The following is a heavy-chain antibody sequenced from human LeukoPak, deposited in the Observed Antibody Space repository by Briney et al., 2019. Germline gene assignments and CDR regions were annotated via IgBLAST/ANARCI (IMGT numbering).Heavy chain of an antibody. D-gene: IGHD1-20*01. CDR2: INAGNGDT. CDR3: ARANNWPTNYLDY. J-gene: IGHJ4*02. CDR1: GYTFINCP. V-gene: IGHV1-3*01. Sequence: GASVKVSCKASGYTFINCPIHWVRQAPGQGLEWMGRINAGNGDTKYSQNFLGRVTITRDTSASTAYMELSSLKSEDTAVYYCARANNWPTNYLDYWGQGTQVTVSA.